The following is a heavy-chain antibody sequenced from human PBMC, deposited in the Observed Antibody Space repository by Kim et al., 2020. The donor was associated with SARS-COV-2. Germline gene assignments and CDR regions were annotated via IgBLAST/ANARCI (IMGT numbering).Heavy chain of an antibody. D-gene: IGHD3-10*01. CDR1: GYTFTGYY. CDR2: INPNSGGT. CDR3: ARASMVRGVIAKYYFDY. Sequence: ASVKVSCKASGYTFTGYYMHWVRQAPGQGLEWMGWINPNSGGTNYAQKFQGWVTMTRDTSISTAYMELSRLRSDDTAVYYCARASMVRGVIAKYYFDYWGQGTLVTVSS. J-gene: IGHJ4*02. V-gene: IGHV1-2*04.